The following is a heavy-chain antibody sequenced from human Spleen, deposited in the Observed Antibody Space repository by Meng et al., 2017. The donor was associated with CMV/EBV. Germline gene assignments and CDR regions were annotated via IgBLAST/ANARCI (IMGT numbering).Heavy chain of an antibody. V-gene: IGHV1-2*02. Sequence: ASVKVSCKGSGGTLSNYALSWVRQAPGQGPEWMGWINPHSGVTNYAQNFQGRVTMTRDTSVSTAYMELSRLTSDDAAVYYCASIHMTLNAFDIWGQGTMVTVSS. J-gene: IGHJ3*02. CDR2: INPHSGVT. CDR1: GGTLSNYA. CDR3: ASIHMTLNAFDI.